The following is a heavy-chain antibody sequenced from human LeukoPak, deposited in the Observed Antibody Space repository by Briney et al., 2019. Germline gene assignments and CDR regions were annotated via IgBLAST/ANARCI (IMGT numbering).Heavy chain of an antibody. CDR2: IKHFGSED. CDR1: GFTFSNYS. V-gene: IGHV3-7*01. J-gene: IGHJ4*02. D-gene: IGHD6-19*01. Sequence: GGSLKLSCAASGFTFSNYSMTWVRQAPGKGLEWVANIKHFGSEDYYLDSVKGRFTISRANAQNSLYLHMNSLRVEDTAVYYCARQVHSAWRYYLDYWGQGTLVTVSS. CDR3: ARQVHSAWRYYLDY.